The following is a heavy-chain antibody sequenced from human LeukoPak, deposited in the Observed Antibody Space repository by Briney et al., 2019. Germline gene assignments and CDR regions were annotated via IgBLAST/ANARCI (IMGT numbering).Heavy chain of an antibody. CDR2: IYSGGST. D-gene: IGHD2-2*01. CDR1: GFTVSSNY. CDR3: ARVLRYCSSTSCYGWFDP. V-gene: IGHV3-66*02. J-gene: IGHJ5*02. Sequence: GGSLRLSCAASGFTVSSNYMSWVRQAPGKGPEWVSVIYSGGSTYYADSVKGRFTISRDNSKNTLYLQMNSLRAEDTAVYYCARVLRYCSSTSCYGWFDPWGQGTLVTVSS.